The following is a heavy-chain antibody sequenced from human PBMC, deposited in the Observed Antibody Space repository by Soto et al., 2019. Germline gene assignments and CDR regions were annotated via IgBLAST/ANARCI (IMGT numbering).Heavy chain of an antibody. D-gene: IGHD3-3*01. CDR1: GYTFTSYD. J-gene: IGHJ5*02. V-gene: IGHV1-8*01. CDR2: MNPNSGNT. Sequence: QVQLVQSGAEVKKPGASVKVSCKASGYTFTSYDINWVRQATGQGLEWMGWMNPNSGNTGYAQKFQGRVTMTRNTSISTAYLELSTLSSEDTAVYYCATVGDFWSGYYPHWFDPWGQGTLGTVSS. CDR3: ATVGDFWSGYYPHWFDP.